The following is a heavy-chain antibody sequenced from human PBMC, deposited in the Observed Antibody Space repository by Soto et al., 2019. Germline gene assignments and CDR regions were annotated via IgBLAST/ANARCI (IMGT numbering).Heavy chain of an antibody. D-gene: IGHD2-15*01. J-gene: IGHJ4*02. Sequence: PSETLSLTCTVSGGSVSSSSYYWGWIRQPPGRGLEWIGSIHYSGNTYYNPSLKSRLTISVDTSKDQFSLKLTSVTAADTAVYFCVIRKPYCSGGSCYSGGFDYWGQGTLVTVSS. V-gene: IGHV4-39*01. CDR1: GGSVSSSSYY. CDR3: VIRKPYCSGGSCYSGGFDY. CDR2: IHYSGNT.